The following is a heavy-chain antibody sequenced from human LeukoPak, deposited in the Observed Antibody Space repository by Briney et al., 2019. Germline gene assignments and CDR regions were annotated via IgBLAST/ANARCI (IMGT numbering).Heavy chain of an antibody. CDR3: AKGRPVVNYDFWSGYLPTTYNWFDP. CDR1: GGTFSSYA. CDR2: IIPIFGTA. Sequence: GASVKVSCKASGGTFSSYAISWVRQAPGQGLEWMGGIIPIFGTANYAQKFQGRVTMTRNTSISTAYMELSSLRSEDTAVYYCAKGRPVVNYDFWSGYLPTTYNWFDPWGQGTLVTVSS. D-gene: IGHD3-3*01. J-gene: IGHJ5*02. V-gene: IGHV1-69*05.